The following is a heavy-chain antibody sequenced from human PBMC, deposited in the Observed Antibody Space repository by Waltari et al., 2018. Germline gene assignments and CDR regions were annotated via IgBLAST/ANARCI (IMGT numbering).Heavy chain of an antibody. J-gene: IGHJ4*02. CDR1: GFTFGSYA. D-gene: IGHD2-15*01. Sequence: EVQLVESGGGLVQPGGSLRLSCAAYGFTFGSYAMSWVRQATGKGLEWVSAIRGSGRSTYYADSVKGRFTISRDNSKNTLYLQMNSLRAEDTAVYYCAKLRGGYSDWGQGTLVTVSS. CDR2: IRGSGRST. V-gene: IGHV3-23*04. CDR3: AKLRGGYSD.